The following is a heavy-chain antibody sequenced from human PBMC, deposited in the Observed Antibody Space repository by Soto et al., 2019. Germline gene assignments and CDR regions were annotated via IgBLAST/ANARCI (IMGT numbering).Heavy chain of an antibody. D-gene: IGHD5-12*01. V-gene: IGHV3-49*03. CDR2: ISSKRYGGTA. J-gene: IGHJ5*02. CDR1: GFTFGDYA. Sequence: VQLVESGGGLVQPGRSLGLSCTASGFTFGDYAMTWFRQAPGKGLEWVGFISSKRYGGTAEYATSVKGRFTISRDDSKSIAYLQMNSLKTEDTAVYFCSRLPPSKYRDSPFDPWGQGPLVIVSS. CDR3: SRLPPSKYRDSPFDP.